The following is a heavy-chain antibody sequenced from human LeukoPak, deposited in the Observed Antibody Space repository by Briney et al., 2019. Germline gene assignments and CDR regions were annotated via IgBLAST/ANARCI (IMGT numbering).Heavy chain of an antibody. CDR3: AKGPMAWFDY. CDR2: INSRGGST. Sequence: GGSLRLSCAASGFTFSSYAMNWVRQAPGKGLEWVSAINSRGGSTYYADSVKGRFTISRDNSKNTLYLQMNSLRAEDTAIYYCAKGPMAWFDYWGQGTLVTVSS. CDR1: GFTFSSYA. V-gene: IGHV3-23*01. J-gene: IGHJ4*02. D-gene: IGHD3-10*01.